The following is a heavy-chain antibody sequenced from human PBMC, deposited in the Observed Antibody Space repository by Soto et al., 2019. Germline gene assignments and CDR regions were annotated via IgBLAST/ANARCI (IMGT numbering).Heavy chain of an antibody. Sequence: QVQLVQSGAEVKKPGSSVKVSCKASGGSFGNSAINWVRQTPGQGLEWLGGFIPVYRTLNYAQKFQGRVTITADECTGTDFMTLSRLASDDTAVYYCSTGVIWIGYFTVDSWGQGTRVTVSS. J-gene: IGHJ4*02. V-gene: IGHV1-69*19. D-gene: IGHD3-3*01. CDR2: FIPVYRTL. CDR3: STGVIWIGYFTVDS. CDR1: GGSFGNSA.